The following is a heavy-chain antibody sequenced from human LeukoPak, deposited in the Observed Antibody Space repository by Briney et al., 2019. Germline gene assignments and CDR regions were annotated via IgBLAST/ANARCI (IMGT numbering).Heavy chain of an antibody. CDR2: ISYDGSNK. J-gene: IGHJ6*03. CDR1: GFSFNFG. CDR3: AKGGRYCTNGVCSSYYYMDV. V-gene: IGHV3-30*18. Sequence: GGSLRLSCAASGFSFNFGMSWVRRAPGKGLEWVAVISYDGSNKYYADSVKGRFTISRDNSKNTLYLQMNSLRAEDTAVYYCAKGGRYCTNGVCSSYYYMDVWGKGTTVTVSS. D-gene: IGHD2-8*01.